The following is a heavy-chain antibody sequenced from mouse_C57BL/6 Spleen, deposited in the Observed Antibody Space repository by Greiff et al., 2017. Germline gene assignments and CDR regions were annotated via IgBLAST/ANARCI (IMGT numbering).Heavy chain of an antibody. CDR2: IYPGSGST. Sequence: VQLQQPGAELVKPGASVKMSCKASGYTFTSYWITWVKQRPGQGLEWIGDIYPGSGSTNYNEKFKSKATLTVDTSSSTAYMQLSSLTSEDSAVYYCARDCYPLYYAMDYWGQGTSVTVSS. CDR3: ARDCYPLYYAMDY. D-gene: IGHD2-3*01. J-gene: IGHJ4*01. V-gene: IGHV1-55*01. CDR1: GYTFTSYW.